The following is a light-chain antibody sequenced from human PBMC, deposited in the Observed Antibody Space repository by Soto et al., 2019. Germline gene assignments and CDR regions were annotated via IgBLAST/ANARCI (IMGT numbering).Light chain of an antibody. CDR3: MQALHTPL. J-gene: IGKJ4*01. V-gene: IGKV2-28*01. Sequence: DIVMTQSPLSLPVTPGEPASISCRSSQSLLHSNGYNYLDWYLQKPGQSPQLLIYLGSNRASGVPDRFSGSGSGTDFTLKISRVEAEDVGVYYCMQALHTPLFDGGTKVEIK. CDR1: QSLLHSNGYNY. CDR2: LGS.